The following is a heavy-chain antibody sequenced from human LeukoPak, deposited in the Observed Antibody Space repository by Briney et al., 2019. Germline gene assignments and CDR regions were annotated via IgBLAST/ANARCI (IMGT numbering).Heavy chain of an antibody. Sequence: SETLSLTCTVSGGSISSYYWSWIRQPPGKGLEWIGYIYYSGSTNYNPSLKSRVAISVDTSKNQFSLKLSSVTAADTAVYYCAIVDTAMAFDYWGQGTLVTVSS. CDR2: IYYSGST. V-gene: IGHV4-59*08. J-gene: IGHJ4*02. CDR3: AIVDTAMAFDY. CDR1: GGSISSYY. D-gene: IGHD5-18*01.